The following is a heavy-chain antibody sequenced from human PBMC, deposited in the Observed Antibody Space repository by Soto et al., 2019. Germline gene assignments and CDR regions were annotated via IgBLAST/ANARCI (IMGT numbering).Heavy chain of an antibody. Sequence: QVQLQQWGAGLLKPSETLSLTCAVYGGSFSGYYWSWIRQPPGKGLEWIGEINHSGRTNYNPSLKSRVTISVDTSKNQVSLKLSSVTAADTAVYYCARGLTHADSGWFDPWGQGTLVTVSS. J-gene: IGHJ5*02. V-gene: IGHV4-34*01. D-gene: IGHD3-10*01. CDR1: GGSFSGYY. CDR3: ARGLTHADSGWFDP. CDR2: INHSGRT.